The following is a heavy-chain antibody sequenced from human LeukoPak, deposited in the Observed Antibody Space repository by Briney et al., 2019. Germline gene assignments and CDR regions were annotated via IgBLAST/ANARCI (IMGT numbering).Heavy chain of an antibody. CDR3: AKDTSSGWPNWFDP. D-gene: IGHD6-19*01. CDR1: GFTFSPYG. Sequence: GGTLRLSCAASGFTFSPYGMSWVRQAPGKGLEWVSAIGGNGGSTYYADSVKGRFTISRDNSKNTLYLQMNSLRAEDTAVYYCAKDTSSGWPNWFDPWGQGTLVTVSS. J-gene: IGHJ5*02. V-gene: IGHV3-23*01. CDR2: IGGNGGST.